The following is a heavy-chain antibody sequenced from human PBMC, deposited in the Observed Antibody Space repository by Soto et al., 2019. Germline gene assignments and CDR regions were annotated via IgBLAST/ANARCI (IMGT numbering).Heavy chain of an antibody. Sequence: GGSLRLSCAASGFTFDDYAMHWVRQAPGKGLEWVSGISWNSGSIGYADSVKGRFTISRDNAKNSLYLQMNSLRAEDTALYYCAKDRGDVYYYMDVWGKGTTVTVSS. V-gene: IGHV3-9*01. D-gene: IGHD3-16*01. CDR3: AKDRGDVYYYMDV. J-gene: IGHJ6*03. CDR2: ISWNSGSI. CDR1: GFTFDDYA.